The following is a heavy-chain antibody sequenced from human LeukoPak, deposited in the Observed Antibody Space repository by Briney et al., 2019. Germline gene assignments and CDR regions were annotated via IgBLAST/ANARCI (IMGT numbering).Heavy chain of an antibody. CDR1: GGSISSYY. D-gene: IGHD6-19*01. Sequence: SETLSLTCTVSGGSISSYYWSWIRQPPGKGLEWIGYIYYSGSTNYNPSLKSRVTISVDTSKNQFSLKLSSVTAADTAVYYCARARTTYRYSSGWYFDYWGQGTLVTVSS. V-gene: IGHV4-59*01. CDR3: ARARTTYRYSSGWYFDY. CDR2: IYYSGST. J-gene: IGHJ4*02.